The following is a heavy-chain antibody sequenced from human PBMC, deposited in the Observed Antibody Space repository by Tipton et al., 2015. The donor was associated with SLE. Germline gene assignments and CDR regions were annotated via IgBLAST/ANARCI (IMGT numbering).Heavy chain of an antibody. CDR1: GGSISSYY. J-gene: IGHJ4*02. Sequence: TLSLTCTVSGGSISSYYWSWIRQPPGKGLEWIGNIYYSGSTNYNPSLKSRVTISVDTSKNQFSLKLSSVTAADTAVYYCARAPQGIFDYWGQGTLVTVSS. CDR2: IYYSGST. CDR3: ARAPQGIFDY. D-gene: IGHD2-15*01. V-gene: IGHV4-59*01.